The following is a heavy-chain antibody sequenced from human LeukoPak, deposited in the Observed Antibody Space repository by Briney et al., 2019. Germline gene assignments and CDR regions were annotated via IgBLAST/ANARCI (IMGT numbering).Heavy chain of an antibody. Sequence: SETLSLTCSVSGGSISTYYWSWIRQPPGKGLEWIGYISYSGSTNYNPSLKTRVTISIDTSKNRFSLKLSSVTAADTAVYYCARHGGSWPFDYWGQGNLVTVSS. CDR2: ISYSGST. J-gene: IGHJ4*02. V-gene: IGHV4-59*08. CDR1: GGSISTYY. CDR3: ARHGGSWPFDY. D-gene: IGHD6-13*01.